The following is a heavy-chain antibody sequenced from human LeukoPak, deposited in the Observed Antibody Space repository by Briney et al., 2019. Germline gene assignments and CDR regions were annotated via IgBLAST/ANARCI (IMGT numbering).Heavy chain of an antibody. CDR1: GFTVSSNY. CDR2: ICSGGST. J-gene: IGHJ4*02. Sequence: GGSLRLSCAASGFTVSSNYMSWVRQAPGKGLEWVSVICSGGSTYYADSVKGRFTISRDNSKNTLYLQMNSLRAEDTAVYYCARDLPYYDSSGYLYWGQGTLVTVSS. V-gene: IGHV3-66*01. CDR3: ARDLPYYDSSGYLY. D-gene: IGHD3-22*01.